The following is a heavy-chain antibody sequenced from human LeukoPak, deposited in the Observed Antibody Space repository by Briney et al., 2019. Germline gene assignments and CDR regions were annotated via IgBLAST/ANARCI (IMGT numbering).Heavy chain of an antibody. CDR2: IYYSGST. J-gene: IGHJ3*02. D-gene: IGHD4-17*01. CDR1: GGSISSYY. CDR3: AGTTVVTRGPSAFDI. V-gene: IGHV4-59*08. Sequence: PSETLSLTCTVSGGSISSYYWSWIRQPPGKGLEWIGYIYYSGSTNYNPSLKSRVTISADTSKNQFSLKLSSVTAADTAVYYCAGTTVVTRGPSAFDIWGQGTMVTVSS.